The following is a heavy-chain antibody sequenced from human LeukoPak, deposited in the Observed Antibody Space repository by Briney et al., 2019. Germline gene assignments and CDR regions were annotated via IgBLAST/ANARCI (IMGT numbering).Heavy chain of an antibody. CDR1: GGSISSYY. V-gene: IGHV4-59*08. CDR2: IYYSGST. Sequence: SETLSLTCTVSGGSISSYYWSWIRQPPGKGLEWIGYIYYSGSTNYNPSLKSRVTISVDTSKNQFSLKLSSVTAADTAVYYCARHRDMIVEFDYWGQGTLVTVSS. J-gene: IGHJ4*02. CDR3: ARHRDMIVEFDY. D-gene: IGHD3-22*01.